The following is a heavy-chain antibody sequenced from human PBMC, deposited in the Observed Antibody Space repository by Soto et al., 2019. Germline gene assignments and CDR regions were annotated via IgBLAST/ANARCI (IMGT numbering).Heavy chain of an antibody. Sequence: QVQLQESGPGLVKPSQTLSLTCTVSGGSISSGDYYWNWIRQPPGKGLEWIGYIYFSGTTYYNPSLKSRVIISLDTSKNQFSLNLSSVTAADTAVYYCARELTGYRFGPGEVYWGQGTLVTVSS. D-gene: IGHD5-18*01. CDR1: GGSISSGDYY. V-gene: IGHV4-30-4*01. J-gene: IGHJ4*02. CDR3: ARELTGYRFGPGEVY. CDR2: IYFSGTT.